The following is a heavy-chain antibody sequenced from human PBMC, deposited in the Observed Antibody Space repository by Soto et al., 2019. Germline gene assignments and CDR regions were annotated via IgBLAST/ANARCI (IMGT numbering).Heavy chain of an antibody. CDR2: IWYDGSNK. D-gene: IGHD6-6*01. J-gene: IGHJ6*02. CDR3: ARYSSSSGTRPYGMDV. CDR1: GFTFSSYG. Sequence: QVQLVESGGGVVQPGRSLRLSCAASGFTFSSYGMHWVRQAPGKGLEWVAVIWYDGSNKYYADSVKGRFTISRDNSKNTLYLQMNSLRAEDTAVYYCARYSSSSGTRPYGMDVWGQGTTVTVSS. V-gene: IGHV3-33*01.